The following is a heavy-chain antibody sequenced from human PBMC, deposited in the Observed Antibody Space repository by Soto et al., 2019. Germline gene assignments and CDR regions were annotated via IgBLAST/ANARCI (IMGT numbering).Heavy chain of an antibody. V-gene: IGHV1-69*13. CDR1: GGTFSSYA. Sequence: SVKVSCKASGGTFSSYAISWVRQAPGQGLEWMGGIIPIFGTANYAQKFQGRVTITADESTSTAYMELSSLRSEDTAVYYCARDGGYDFWSGPYYYYGMDVWGQGTTVTVSS. D-gene: IGHD3-3*01. CDR3: ARDGGYDFWSGPYYYYGMDV. J-gene: IGHJ6*02. CDR2: IIPIFGTA.